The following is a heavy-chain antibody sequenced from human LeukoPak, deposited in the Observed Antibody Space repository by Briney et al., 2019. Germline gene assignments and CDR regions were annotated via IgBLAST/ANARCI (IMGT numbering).Heavy chain of an antibody. V-gene: IGHV4-59*01. CDR3: ARHTYCGGDCYSGPFDY. CDR2: IYYSGST. Sequence: SETLSLTCTVSGGSISSYYWSWIRQPPGKGLEWIGDIYYSGSTNYNPSLKSRVTISVYTSKNQFSLKLSSVTAADTAVYYCARHTYCGGDCYSGPFDYWGQGTLVTVSS. J-gene: IGHJ4*02. CDR1: GGSISSYY. D-gene: IGHD2-21*02.